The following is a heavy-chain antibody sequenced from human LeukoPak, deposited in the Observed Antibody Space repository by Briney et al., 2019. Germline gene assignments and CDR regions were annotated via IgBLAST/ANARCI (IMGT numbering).Heavy chain of an antibody. V-gene: IGHV1-2*02. J-gene: IGHJ1*01. CDR2: INPNSDGT. Sequence: ALVKVSCKASGYTFTGYYMHWVRQAPGQGLEWMGWINPNSDGTNYAQKFQGRVTMTRDTSISTAYMELSRLRSDDTAVYYCARDRGCSGGSCYPKYFQHWGQGTLVTVSS. D-gene: IGHD2-15*01. CDR3: ARDRGCSGGSCYPKYFQH. CDR1: GYTFTGYY.